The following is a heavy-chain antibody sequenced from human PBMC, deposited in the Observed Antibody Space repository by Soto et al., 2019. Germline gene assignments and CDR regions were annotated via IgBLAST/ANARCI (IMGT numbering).Heavy chain of an antibody. Sequence: GGSLRLSCAASGFTFSSYWMHWVRQAPGKGLVWVSRINSDGSSTSYADSVKGRFTISRDNAKNTLYLQMNSLRAEDTAVYYCARVPYSSSSIRWFDPWGQGTLVTVSS. V-gene: IGHV3-74*01. CDR1: GFTFSSYW. CDR3: ARVPYSSSSIRWFDP. CDR2: INSDGSST. J-gene: IGHJ5*02. D-gene: IGHD6-6*01.